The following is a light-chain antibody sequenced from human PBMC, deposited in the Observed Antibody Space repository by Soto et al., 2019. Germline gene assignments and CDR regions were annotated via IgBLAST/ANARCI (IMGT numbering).Light chain of an antibody. CDR1: QSVSSY. J-gene: IGKJ4*01. Sequence: EIVLTQSPATLSLSPGERATLSCRASQSVSSYLAWYQQRPGQAPRLLIYDASNRAPGIPARFSGCGSGTDFTLTISSLEPEDFAVYYCQHRSNWPLTFGGGTRVEIK. CDR3: QHRSNWPLT. CDR2: DAS. V-gene: IGKV3-11*01.